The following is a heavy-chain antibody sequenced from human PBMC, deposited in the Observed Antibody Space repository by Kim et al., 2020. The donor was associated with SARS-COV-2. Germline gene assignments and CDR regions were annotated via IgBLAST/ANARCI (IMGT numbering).Heavy chain of an antibody. Sequence: GGSLRLSCAASGFTFSNAWMSWVRQAPGKGLEWVGRIKSKTDGGTTDYAAPVKGRFTISRDDSKNTLYLQMNSLKTEDTAVYYCTTDGVEVYAPDAFDILGQGAMVSVSS. D-gene: IGHD2-8*01. V-gene: IGHV3-15*01. J-gene: IGHJ3*02. CDR1: GFTFSNAW. CDR3: TTDGVEVYAPDAFDI. CDR2: IKSKTDGGTT.